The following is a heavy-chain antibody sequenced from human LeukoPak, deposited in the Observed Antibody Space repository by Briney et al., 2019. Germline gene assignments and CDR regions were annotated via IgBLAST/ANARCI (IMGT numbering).Heavy chain of an antibody. CDR2: ISYDGSNK. CDR1: GFTFSSYG. Sequence: GGSLRLSCAASGFTFSSYGMHWVRQAPGKGLEWEAVISYDGSNKYYADSVKGRFTISRDNSKNTLYLQMNSLRAEDTAVYYCALRSPLDYWGQGTLVTVSS. CDR3: ALRSPLDY. J-gene: IGHJ4*02. D-gene: IGHD3-3*01. V-gene: IGHV3-30*03.